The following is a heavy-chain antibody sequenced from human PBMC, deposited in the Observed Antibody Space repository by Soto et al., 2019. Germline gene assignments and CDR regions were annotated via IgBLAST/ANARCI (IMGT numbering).Heavy chain of an antibody. V-gene: IGHV5-51*01. Sequence: GESLKISCQGSGDSFTSYWIGWVRQMPGKGLEWMGLIYPSDSDTRYSPSFQGQVTFSADRSINTGYLQWPTLKASDTAIYYCAIGTGLRYYPEYWGQGTLVTVSS. J-gene: IGHJ4*02. D-gene: IGHD1-26*01. CDR2: IYPSDSDT. CDR1: GDSFTSYW. CDR3: AIGTGLRYYPEY.